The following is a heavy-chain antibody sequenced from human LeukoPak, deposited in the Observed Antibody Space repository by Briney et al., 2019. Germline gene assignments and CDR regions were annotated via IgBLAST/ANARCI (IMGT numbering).Heavy chain of an antibody. Sequence: PGASLRLSCAASGFTFSSYAMSWVRQAPGKGLEWVSAISGSGGSTYYADSVKGRFTISRDNSKNTLYLQMNSLRAEDTAVYYCAKDGGYTPYYIDYRGQGTLVTVSS. CDR3: AKDGGYTPYYIDY. J-gene: IGHJ4*02. CDR1: GFTFSSYA. V-gene: IGHV3-23*01. D-gene: IGHD5-18*01. CDR2: ISGSGGST.